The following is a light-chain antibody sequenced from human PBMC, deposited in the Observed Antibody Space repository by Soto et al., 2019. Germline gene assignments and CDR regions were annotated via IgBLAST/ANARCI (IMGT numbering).Light chain of an antibody. CDR1: SSDVGGYNY. Sequence: QSALTQPASVSGSPGQSITISCTGTSSDVGGYNYVSWYQQHPGKAPRLMIYEVSNRPSGVSNRFSGSKSGNTASLTISGLQDEDEADYYCSSYTSSSTSVLFGGGTKLTVL. J-gene: IGLJ2*01. CDR3: SSYTSSSTSVL. CDR2: EVS. V-gene: IGLV2-14*01.